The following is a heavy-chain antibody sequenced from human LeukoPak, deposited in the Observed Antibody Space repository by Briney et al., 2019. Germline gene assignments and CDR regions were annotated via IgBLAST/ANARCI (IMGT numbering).Heavy chain of an antibody. CDR1: GFTFSSYG. V-gene: IGHV3-30*18. D-gene: IGHD2-2*01. CDR3: AKEVVPAAMSNWLDP. Sequence: GGSLRLSCAASGFTFSSYGMHWVRQAPGKGLEWVAVISYDGSNKYYADSVKGRFTISRDNSKNTLYLQMNSLRAEDTAVYYCAKEVVPAAMSNWLDPWGQGTLVTVSS. CDR2: ISYDGSNK. J-gene: IGHJ5*02.